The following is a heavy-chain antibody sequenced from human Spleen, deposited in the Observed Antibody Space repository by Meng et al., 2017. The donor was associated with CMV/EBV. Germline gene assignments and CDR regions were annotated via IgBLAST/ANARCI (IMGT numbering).Heavy chain of an antibody. CDR2: IYSGGST. D-gene: IGHD3-22*01. CDR1: GFTVSSNY. V-gene: IGHV3-53*01. J-gene: IGHJ3*02. CDR3: ARPPTMKIVPDTFHI. Sequence: GGSLRLSCAASGFTVSSNYMSWVRQAPGKGLEWVSVIYSGGSTYYADSVKGRFTISRDNSKNTLSLQMNSLRAEDTAVYYCARPPTMKIVPDTFHIWGQGTMVTVSS.